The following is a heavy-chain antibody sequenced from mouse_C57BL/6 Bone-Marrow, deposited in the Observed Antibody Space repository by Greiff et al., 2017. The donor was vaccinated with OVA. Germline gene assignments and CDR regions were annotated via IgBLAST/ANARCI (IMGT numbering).Heavy chain of an antibody. J-gene: IGHJ2*01. V-gene: IGHV1-64*01. D-gene: IGHD1-1*01. CDR2: IHPNSGST. CDR1: GYTFTSYW. CDR3: ARLTTVVAVFDY. Sequence: QVQLQQPGAELVKPGASVKLSCKASGYTFTSYWMHWVKQRPGQGLEWIGMIHPNSGSTKYNEKFKSKATLTVDKSSSTAYMQRSSLTSEDSAVYYCARLTTVVAVFDYWGQGTTLTVSS.